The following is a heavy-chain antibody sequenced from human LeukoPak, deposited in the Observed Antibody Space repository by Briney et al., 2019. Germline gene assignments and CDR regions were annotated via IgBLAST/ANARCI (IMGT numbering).Heavy chain of an antibody. D-gene: IGHD6-13*01. CDR2: IYHSGST. V-gene: IGHV4-4*02. J-gene: IGHJ3*02. Sequence: SETLSLTCAVSGGSISSSNWWSWVRQPPGKGLEWIGEIYHSGSTNYNPSLKSRVTISVDKSKNQFSLKLSSVTAADTAVYYCVKRRAGYSSSWYDAFDIWGQGTMVTVSS. CDR3: VKRRAGYSSSWYDAFDI. CDR1: GGSISSSNW.